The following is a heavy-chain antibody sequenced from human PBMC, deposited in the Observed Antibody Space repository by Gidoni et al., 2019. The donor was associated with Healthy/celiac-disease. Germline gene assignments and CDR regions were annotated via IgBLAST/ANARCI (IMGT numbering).Heavy chain of an antibody. CDR2: ISSSSSYI. J-gene: IGHJ4*02. CDR1: GFTFSSYS. CDR3: ARDGVGATYFDY. Sequence: EVQLVESGGGLVKPGGSLRLSCAASGFTFSSYSMNWVRQAPGKGLEWFSSISSSSSYIYYADSVKGRFTISRDNAKNSLYLQMNSLRAEDTAVYYCARDGVGATYFDYWGQGTLVTVSS. D-gene: IGHD1-26*01. V-gene: IGHV3-21*01.